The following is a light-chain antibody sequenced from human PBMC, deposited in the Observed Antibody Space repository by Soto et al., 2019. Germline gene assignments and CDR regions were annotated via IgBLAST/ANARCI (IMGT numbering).Light chain of an antibody. J-gene: IGKJ1*01. V-gene: IGKV4-1*01. CDR1: QSVLYSSNNKNY. Sequence: DIVMTQSPDSLAVSLGERATINCKSSQSVLYSSNNKNYLAWYQQKPGQPPKLLIYWASTRESGVPDRFSGSGSGTDFTLTISSLQAEDVAVYYCQQYYSTPRGKFGQGTKV. CDR2: WAS. CDR3: QQYYSTPRGK.